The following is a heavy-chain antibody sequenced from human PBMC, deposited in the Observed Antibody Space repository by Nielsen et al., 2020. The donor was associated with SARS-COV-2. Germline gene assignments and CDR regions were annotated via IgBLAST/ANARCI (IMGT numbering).Heavy chain of an antibody. CDR3: TKGRYYGLDV. J-gene: IGHJ6*02. D-gene: IGHD2-8*01. V-gene: IGHV3-11*03. CDR2: ISSSSSYT. CDR1: GFTFSDYY. Sequence: GESLKISCAASGFTFSDYYMSWIRQAPGKGLEWVSYISSSSSYTNYADSVKGRFTISRDNAKNSLYLQMNSLRAEDTAVYYCTKGRYYGLDVWGQGTTVTVSS.